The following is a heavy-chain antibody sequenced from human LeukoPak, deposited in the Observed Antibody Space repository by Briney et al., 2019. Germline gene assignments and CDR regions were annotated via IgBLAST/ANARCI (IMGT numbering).Heavy chain of an antibody. V-gene: IGHV3-23*02. CDR1: GFIFSSYA. Sequence: GGSLRLSCAASGFIFSSYAMSWVRQAPGKGLEWVSLISASGSKTYYGGSAKGRFIISRDNSKNTLNLQMTNLRAEDTALYYCAKGIYDYALDFWGQGALVTVSS. CDR3: AKGIYDYALDF. CDR2: ISASGSKT. J-gene: IGHJ4*02. D-gene: IGHD4/OR15-4a*01.